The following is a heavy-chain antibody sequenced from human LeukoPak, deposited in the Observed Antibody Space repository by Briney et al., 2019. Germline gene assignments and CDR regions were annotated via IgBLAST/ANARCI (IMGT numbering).Heavy chain of an antibody. V-gene: IGHV4-59*01. J-gene: IGHJ3*02. CDR1: GGSISSYH. D-gene: IGHD3-22*01. Sequence: PSETLSLTCTVSGGSISSYHWNWIRQPPGKGLEWIGYISYTGSTNYNPSLKSRVTLSLDTSKNQFSLNLSSVTAADTAVYYCARGYYYDRGAFDIWGQGTMVTVSS. CDR2: ISYTGST. CDR3: ARGYYYDRGAFDI.